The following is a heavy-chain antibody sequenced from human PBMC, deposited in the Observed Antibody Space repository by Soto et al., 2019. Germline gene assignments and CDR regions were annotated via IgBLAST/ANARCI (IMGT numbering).Heavy chain of an antibody. CDR1: GGSISSYY. J-gene: IGHJ6*02. D-gene: IGHD2-21*02. CDR2: MYNTGST. V-gene: IGHV4-59*01. CDR3: ARDLWGYCGADCYPLDV. Sequence: SETLSLTCTVSGGSISSYYWGWIRQPPGKGLEWIGYMYNTGSTIYNPSLKSRVTISVDTSKNQFSLKLNSVTAADTAVYYCARDLWGYCGADCYPLDVWGQGTTVTVSS.